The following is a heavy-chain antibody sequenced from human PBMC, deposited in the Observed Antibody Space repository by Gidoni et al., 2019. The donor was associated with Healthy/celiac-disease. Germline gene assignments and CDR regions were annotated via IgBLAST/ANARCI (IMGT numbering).Heavy chain of an antibody. V-gene: IGHV3-11*06. Sequence: QVQLVESGGGLVKPGGSLRLSCAASGFTFSDYYLSWIRQAPGKGLAWVSYISSSSSYTNYADSVKGRFTISRDNAKNSLYLQMNSLRAEDTAVYYCARTIWFGELLSHYAEEDGDIWGQGTMVTVSS. CDR3: ARTIWFGELLSHYAEEDGDI. J-gene: IGHJ3*02. CDR2: ISSSSSYT. CDR1: GFTFSDYY. D-gene: IGHD3-10*01.